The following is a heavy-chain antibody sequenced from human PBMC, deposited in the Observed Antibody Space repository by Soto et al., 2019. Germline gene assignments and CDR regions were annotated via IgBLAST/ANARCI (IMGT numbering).Heavy chain of an antibody. CDR3: AKGTLRVVNPLVFDY. D-gene: IGHD3-3*01. J-gene: IGHJ4*02. V-gene: IGHV3-23*01. CDR1: GFTFNDYA. CDR2: ISGSGGST. Sequence: QPGGSLRLSCAASGFTFNDYAMSWVRQAPGKGLEWVSVISGSGGSTYFAESVKGRFTISRDNSKNTLYLQMNSLRADDTAVYYCAKGTLRVVNPLVFDYWGQGNLVTVSS.